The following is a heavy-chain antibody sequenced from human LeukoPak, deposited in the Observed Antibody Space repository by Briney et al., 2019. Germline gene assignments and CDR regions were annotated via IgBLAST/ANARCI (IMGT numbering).Heavy chain of an antibody. CDR2: IYYSGST. J-gene: IGHJ4*02. V-gene: IGHV4-59*08. Sequence: KPSETLSLTCTVSGGSISSYYWSWIRQPPGKGLEWIGYIYYSGSTNYNPSLKSRVTISVDTSKNQFSLKLSPVTAADTAVYYCARRGSSWAFDYWGQGTLVTVSS. D-gene: IGHD6-13*01. CDR3: ARRGSSWAFDY. CDR1: GGSISSYY.